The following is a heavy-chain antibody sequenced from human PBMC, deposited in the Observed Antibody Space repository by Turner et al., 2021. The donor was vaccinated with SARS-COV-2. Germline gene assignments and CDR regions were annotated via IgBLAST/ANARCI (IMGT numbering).Heavy chain of an antibody. V-gene: IGHV3-7*01. CDR1: GFTFSFYW. J-gene: IGHJ4*02. CDR3: ARLAGSSWHFDY. D-gene: IGHD6-13*01. CDR2: IKQDGSEK. Sequence: SLRLSCAASGFTFSFYWMSWVRQAPGKGLEWVANIKQDGSEKYYVDSVKGRFTISRDNDKNSLYLQMNSLRAEDTAVYYCARLAGSSWHFDYWGQGTLVTVSS.